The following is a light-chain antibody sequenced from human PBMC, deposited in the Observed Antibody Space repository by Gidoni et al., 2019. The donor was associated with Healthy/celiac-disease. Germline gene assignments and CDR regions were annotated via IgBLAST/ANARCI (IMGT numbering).Light chain of an antibody. V-gene: IGKV3-20*01. CDR3: QQYGSSRPWT. CDR2: GAS. CDR1: QSVSSSY. J-gene: IGKJ1*01. Sequence: EIVLPRSPGTLPLSPGESATLSCRASQSVSSSYLAWYQQKPGQAPRLLIYGASSRATGIPDRFSGSGSGTDFTLTISRLEPEDVAVYYCQQYGSSRPWTXGXGTKVEIK.